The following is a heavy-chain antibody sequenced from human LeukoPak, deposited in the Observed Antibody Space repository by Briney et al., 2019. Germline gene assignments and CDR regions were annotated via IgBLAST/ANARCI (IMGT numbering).Heavy chain of an antibody. CDR2: ISYDGSNK. J-gene: IGHJ4*02. CDR1: GFTFSSYA. CDR3: AREERGSGWAAFDY. D-gene: IGHD6-19*01. Sequence: GGSLRLSCAASGFTFSSYAMHWVRQAPGKGLEWVAVISYDGSNKYYADSVKGRFTISRDNSKNTLYLQMNSLRAEDTAVYYCAREERGSGWAAFDYWGQGTLVTVSS. V-gene: IGHV3-30*04.